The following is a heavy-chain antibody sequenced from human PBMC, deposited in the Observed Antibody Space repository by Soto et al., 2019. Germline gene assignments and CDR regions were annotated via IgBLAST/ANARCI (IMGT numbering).Heavy chain of an antibody. CDR3: ARESEELTSNFDY. J-gene: IGHJ4*02. V-gene: IGHV3-21*01. Sequence: PVGSLRLSCAASGFTFTRYSMNWVRQAPGKGLEWVSSISSTTNYIYYADSMKGRFTVSRDNAKNSVYLEMNSLSAEDTAVYYCARESEELTSNFDYWGQGTLVTVSS. CDR1: GFTFTRYS. CDR2: ISSTTNYI. D-gene: IGHD1-26*01.